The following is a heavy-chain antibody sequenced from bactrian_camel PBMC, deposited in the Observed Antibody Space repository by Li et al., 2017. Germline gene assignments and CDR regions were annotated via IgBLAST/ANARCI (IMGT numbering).Heavy chain of an antibody. D-gene: IGHD5*01. Sequence: SCAASGDTSRIATRAWFRQATGKEREAVAAIVRGSHTDFHAAVKGRFTISQDNAKNTVYLQMNSLKPEDTTMYYCAAAQGITVTTCNPIPLTRGYRGQGTQVTVS. J-gene: IGHJ6*01. CDR2: IVRGSHT. CDR3: AAAQGITVTTCNPIPLTRGY. V-gene: IGHV3S53*01. CDR1: GDTSRIAT.